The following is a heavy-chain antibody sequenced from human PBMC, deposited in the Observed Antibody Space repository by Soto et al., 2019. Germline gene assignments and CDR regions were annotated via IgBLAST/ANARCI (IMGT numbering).Heavy chain of an antibody. Sequence: GESLKISCKGSRYSFTSYWIGWVRQMPGKGLEWMGIIYPGDSDTRYSPSFQGQVTISADKSISTAYLQWSSLKASDTAMYYCASSIAANYYYMDVWGKGTTVTVSS. D-gene: IGHD6-6*01. CDR2: IYPGDSDT. V-gene: IGHV5-51*01. CDR3: ASSIAANYYYMDV. J-gene: IGHJ6*03. CDR1: RYSFTSYW.